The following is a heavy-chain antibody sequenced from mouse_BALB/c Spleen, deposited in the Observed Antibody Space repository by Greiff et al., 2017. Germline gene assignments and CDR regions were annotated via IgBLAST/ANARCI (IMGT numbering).Heavy chain of an antibody. D-gene: IGHD1-1*02. Sequence: EVQLVETGGGLVQPKGSLKLSCAASGFTFNTNAMNWVRQAPGKGLEWVARIRSKSNNYATYYADSVKDRFTISRDDSQSMLYLQMNNLKTEDTAMYYCVRDGNYAMDYWGQGTSVTVSS. CDR2: IRSKSNNYAT. J-gene: IGHJ4*01. V-gene: IGHV10S3*01. CDR1: GFTFNTNA. CDR3: VRDGNYAMDY.